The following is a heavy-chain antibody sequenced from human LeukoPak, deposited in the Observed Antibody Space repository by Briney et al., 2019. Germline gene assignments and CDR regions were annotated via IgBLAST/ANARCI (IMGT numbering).Heavy chain of an antibody. CDR2: IYHSGST. J-gene: IGHJ4*02. V-gene: IGHV4-30-2*01. CDR1: GGSISSGGYY. D-gene: IGHD3-10*01. CDR3: AREEGGYYGSGSYLAY. Sequence: SETLSLTCTVSGGSISSGGYYWSWIRQPPGKGLEWIGYIYHSGSTYYNPSLKSRVTISVDRSKNQFSLKLSSVTAADTAVYYCAREEGGYYGSGSYLAYWGQGTLVTVSS.